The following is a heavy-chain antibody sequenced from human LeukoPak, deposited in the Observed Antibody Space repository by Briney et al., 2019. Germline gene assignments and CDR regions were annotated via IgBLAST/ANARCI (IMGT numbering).Heavy chain of an antibody. J-gene: IGHJ5*02. V-gene: IGHV3-30-3*01. CDR3: ARDKRFLEWLS. CDR1: GFTFSSYA. Sequence: EPGRSLRLSCAASGFTFSSYAMHWVRQAPGKGLEWVAVISYDGSNKYYADPVKGRFTVSRDNSKNTLYLQMNSLRAEDTAVYYCARDKRFLEWLSWGQGTLVTVSS. CDR2: ISYDGSNK. D-gene: IGHD3-3*01.